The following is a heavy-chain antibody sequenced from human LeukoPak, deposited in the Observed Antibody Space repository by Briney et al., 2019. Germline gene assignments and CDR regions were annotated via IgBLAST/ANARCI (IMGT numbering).Heavy chain of an antibody. V-gene: IGHV1-18*01. J-gene: IGHJ6*02. CDR1: GYTFTSYG. CDR3: ARVAPRYYYGMDV. CDR2: ISAYNGNT. Sequence: EASVMVSCKASGYTFTSYGISWVRQAPGQGLEWMGWISAYNGNTNYAQKLQGRVTMTTDTSTSTAYMELRSLRSDDTAVYYCARVAPRYYYGMDVWGQGTTVTVSS. D-gene: IGHD2-15*01.